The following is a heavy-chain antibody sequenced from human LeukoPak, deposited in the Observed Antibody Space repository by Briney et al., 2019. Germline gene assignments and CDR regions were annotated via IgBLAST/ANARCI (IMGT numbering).Heavy chain of an antibody. V-gene: IGHV3-23*01. D-gene: IGHD2-2*01. CDR2: ISGSGGTT. CDR3: ARGDCSSTSCSSTPKNWFDP. CDR1: GFTFSNYA. J-gene: IGHJ5*02. Sequence: GGSLRLSCVASGFTFSNYAMSWVRQAPGKGLEWVSAISGSGGTTYYADSVKGRFTISRDNSMNTLYLQMNSLRAEDTAVFYCARGDCSSTSCSSTPKNWFDPWGQGTLVSVSS.